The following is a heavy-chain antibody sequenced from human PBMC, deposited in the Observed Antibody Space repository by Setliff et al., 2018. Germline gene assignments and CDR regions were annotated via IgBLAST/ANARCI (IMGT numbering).Heavy chain of an antibody. CDR3: AHRRGDYYDSSGYYYDY. D-gene: IGHD3-22*01. V-gene: IGHV2-5*02. Sequence: GSGPTLVNPTQPLTLTCTFSGFSLSTSGVGVGWIRQPPGKALEWLALIYWDDDKRYSPSLKSRLTITKDTSKNQVVLTMTNMDPVDTATYYCAHRRGDYYDSSGYYYDYWGQGTLVTVSS. J-gene: IGHJ4*02. CDR2: IYWDDDK. CDR1: GFSLSTSGVG.